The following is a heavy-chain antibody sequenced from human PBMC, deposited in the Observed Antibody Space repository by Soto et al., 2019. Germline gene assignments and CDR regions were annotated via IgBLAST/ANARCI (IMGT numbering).Heavy chain of an antibody. Sequence: PGGSLRLSCAASGFTFSSYGMHWVRQAPGKWLEWVAVISYDGSNKYYADSVKGRFTISRDNSKNTLYLQMNSLRAEDTAVYYCAKDRGLRYFDWSPYYWGQGTLVTVSS. D-gene: IGHD3-9*01. CDR2: ISYDGSNK. CDR1: GFTFSSYG. J-gene: IGHJ4*02. V-gene: IGHV3-30*18. CDR3: AKDRGLRYFDWSPYY.